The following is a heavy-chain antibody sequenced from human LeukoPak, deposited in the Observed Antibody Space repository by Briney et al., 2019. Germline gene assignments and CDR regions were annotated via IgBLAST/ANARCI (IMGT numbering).Heavy chain of an antibody. CDR1: GGPISSSSYY. CDR3: ARPVSDYYDSSGYYDWFDP. J-gene: IGHJ5*02. D-gene: IGHD3-22*01. CDR2: IYYSGST. Sequence: SETLSLTCTVSGGPISSSSYYWGWIRQPPGKGLEWIGSIYYSGSTYYNPSLKSRVTISVDTSKNQFSLKLSSVTAADTAVYYCARPVSDYYDSSGYYDWFDPWGQGTLVTVSS. V-gene: IGHV4-39*01.